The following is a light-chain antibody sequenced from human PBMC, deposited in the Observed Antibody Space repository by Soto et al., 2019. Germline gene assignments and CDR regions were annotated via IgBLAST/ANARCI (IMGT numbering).Light chain of an antibody. Sequence: DIQMTQSPSSVTASVGDRVTITCRATQNLGKWLAWYQQRPGKVPQLLIYGGSTLQSEVPSRFSGSGTGASYTLTITGLQAEDIATYYCQQPNIFPFTFGGGTKVDIK. J-gene: IGKJ4*01. CDR1: QNLGKW. CDR2: GGS. V-gene: IGKV1-12*02. CDR3: QQPNIFPFT.